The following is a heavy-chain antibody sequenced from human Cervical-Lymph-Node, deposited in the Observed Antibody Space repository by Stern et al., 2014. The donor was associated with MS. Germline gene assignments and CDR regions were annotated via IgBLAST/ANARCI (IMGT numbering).Heavy chain of an antibody. V-gene: IGHV3-15*01. J-gene: IGHJ5*02. CDR2: IKPKTAGETT. CDR3: TTDEVANFAH. Sequence: EEQLVESGGGLVAPGGSLRLSCAASGFIFSKAWMTWVRQAPGKGLEWVGRIKPKTAGETTNYSTPVQGRFTISRDDSKNIMFLHMSSLRTDDTAVYYCTTDEVANFAHWGPGILVTVSS. CDR1: GFIFSKAW.